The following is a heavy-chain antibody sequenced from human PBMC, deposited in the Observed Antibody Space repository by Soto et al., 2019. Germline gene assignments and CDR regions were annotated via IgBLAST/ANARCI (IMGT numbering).Heavy chain of an antibody. V-gene: IGHV3-74*01. CDR1: GFTFSSYW. CDR2: INSDGSST. CDR3: ARDEAAQYYFDY. J-gene: IGHJ4*02. D-gene: IGHD6-13*01. Sequence: EVQLVESGGGLVQPGGSLRLSCAASGFTFSSYWMHWVRQAPGKGLVWVSRINSDGSSTSYAHSVKGRFTISRDNAKNTLYLQMYSLRAEDTAVYYCARDEAAQYYFDYWGQGTLVTVSS.